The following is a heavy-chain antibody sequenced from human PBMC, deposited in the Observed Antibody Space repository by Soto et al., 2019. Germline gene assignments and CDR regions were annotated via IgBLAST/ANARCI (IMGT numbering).Heavy chain of an antibody. D-gene: IGHD2-2*01. V-gene: IGHV3-23*01. CDR1: GFTFTNFA. Sequence: GGSLRLSCAASGFTFTNFAMNWVRQAPGKGLEWVSVISGTGDTTYNADSVKGRFTISRDNSKNTAYLQMNSLRAEDTALYYCAKGYCSSTSCSFDYWGQGTLVTV. CDR3: AKGYCSSTSCSFDY. CDR2: ISGTGDTT. J-gene: IGHJ4*02.